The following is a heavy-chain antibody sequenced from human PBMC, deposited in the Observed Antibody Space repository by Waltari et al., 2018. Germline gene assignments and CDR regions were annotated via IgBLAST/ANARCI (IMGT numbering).Heavy chain of an antibody. Sequence: QVQLVQSGAEVKKPGASVKVSCKASGYPFTSYYMHWVRQAPGQGLEWMGIINPSGGSTSYAQKFQGRVTMTRDTSTSTVYMELSSLRSEDTAVYYCASPRYGSGWYYVFDIWGQGTMVTVSS. CDR2: INPSGGST. CDR3: ASPRYGSGWYYVFDI. V-gene: IGHV1-46*01. D-gene: IGHD6-19*01. CDR1: GYPFTSYY. J-gene: IGHJ3*02.